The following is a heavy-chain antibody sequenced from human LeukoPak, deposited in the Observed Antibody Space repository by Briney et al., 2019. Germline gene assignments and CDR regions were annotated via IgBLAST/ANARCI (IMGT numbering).Heavy chain of an antibody. J-gene: IGHJ6*02. D-gene: IGHD3-10*01. CDR3: AKDFLWFGELLSPRYYGMDV. CDR2: ISYDGSNK. V-gene: IGHV3-30*18. CDR1: GFTFSSYG. Sequence: GGSLRLSCAASGFTFSSYGMHWVRQAPGKGLEWVAVISYDGSNKYYADSVKGRFTISRDNSKNTLYLQMNSLRAEDTAVYYCAKDFLWFGELLSPRYYGMDVWGQGTMVTVSS.